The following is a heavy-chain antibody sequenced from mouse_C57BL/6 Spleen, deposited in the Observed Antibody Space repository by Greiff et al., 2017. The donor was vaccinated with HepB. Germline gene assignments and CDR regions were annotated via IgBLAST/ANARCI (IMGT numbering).Heavy chain of an antibody. V-gene: IGHV1-52*01. J-gene: IGHJ3*01. CDR3: ARVYYGSSLFAY. CDR1: GYTFTSYW. CDR2: IDPSDSET. D-gene: IGHD1-1*01. Sequence: QVQLQQPGAELVRPGSSVKLSCKASGYTFTSYWMHWVKQRPIQGLEWIGNIDPSDSETHYNQKFKDKATLTVDKSSSTAYMQLSSLTSEDSAVYYCARVYYGSSLFAYWGQGTLVTVSA.